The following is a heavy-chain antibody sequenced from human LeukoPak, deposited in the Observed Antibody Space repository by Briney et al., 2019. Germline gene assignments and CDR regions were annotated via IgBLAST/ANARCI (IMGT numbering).Heavy chain of an antibody. Sequence: GGSLRLSCAASGFTFSSYSMNWVRQAPGKGLEWVSSISSSRSYIYYANSVKGRFTISRDNSKNSLYLQMNSRIAEHTVVYYCTRKRKPTPEFADGGQGSLATVPS. D-gene: IGHD1-14*01. J-gene: IGHJ4*01. V-gene: IGHV3-21*01. CDR1: GFTFSSYS. CDR2: ISSSRSYI. CDR3: TRKRKPTPEFAD.